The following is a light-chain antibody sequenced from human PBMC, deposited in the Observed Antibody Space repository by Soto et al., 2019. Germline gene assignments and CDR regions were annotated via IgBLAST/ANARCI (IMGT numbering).Light chain of an antibody. J-gene: IGLJ3*02. V-gene: IGLV2-8*01. Sequence: QSALTQPPSASGSPGQSVTISCTGTSSDVGAYNYVSWYQQHAGKAPKLVIYEVTKRPSGVPDRFSGSKSANTASLTVSGLQAEDEADYYCSSVASSNTWVFGGGTKLTVL. CDR2: EVT. CDR1: SSDVGAYNY. CDR3: SSVASSNTWV.